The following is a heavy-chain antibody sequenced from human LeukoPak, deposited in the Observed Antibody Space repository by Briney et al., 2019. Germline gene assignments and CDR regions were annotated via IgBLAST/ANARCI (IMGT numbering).Heavy chain of an antibody. CDR2: IYHSGST. CDR3: GRDYDILTGYSHYFDY. Sequence: PSETLSLTCAVSGYSISSGYYWGWIRQPPGKGLEWIGSIYHSGSTYYNPSLKSRVTISVDTSKNQFSLKLSSVTAADTAVYYCGRDYDILTGYSHYFDYWGQGTLVTVSS. D-gene: IGHD3-9*01. J-gene: IGHJ4*02. V-gene: IGHV4-38-2*02. CDR1: GYSISSGYY.